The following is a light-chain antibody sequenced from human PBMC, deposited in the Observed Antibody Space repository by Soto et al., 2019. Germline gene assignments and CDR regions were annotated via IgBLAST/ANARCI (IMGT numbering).Light chain of an antibody. CDR3: AAWDDSLNGVV. CDR1: RSNIESNT. Sequence: QSVLTQPPSASGTPGQRVTISCSGSRSNIESNTVNWYQQLPGTAPKLLIYSNNQRPSGVPDRFSGSKSGTSASLAISGLQSDDEADYYCAAWDDSLNGVVFGGGTKLTVL. J-gene: IGLJ2*01. CDR2: SNN. V-gene: IGLV1-44*01.